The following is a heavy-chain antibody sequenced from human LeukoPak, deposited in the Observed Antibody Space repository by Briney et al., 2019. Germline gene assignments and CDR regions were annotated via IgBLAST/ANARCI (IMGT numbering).Heavy chain of an antibody. J-gene: IGHJ5*02. CDR3: ARRNRPWSGSRNWFDP. CDR2: IYHTGDT. V-gene: IGHV4-31*03. Sequence: PSETLSLTCTVSSGSFSSGGYYWSWIRQHPGKGLEWIGNIYHTGDTFYSPSLQSRFIISVDTSKNQFSLKVSSVTAADTAIYYRARRNRPWSGSRNWFDPWGQGILVTVSS. D-gene: IGHD3-3*01. CDR1: SGSFSSGGYY.